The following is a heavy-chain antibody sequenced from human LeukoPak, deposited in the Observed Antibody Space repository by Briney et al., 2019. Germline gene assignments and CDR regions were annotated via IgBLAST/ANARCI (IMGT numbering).Heavy chain of an antibody. J-gene: IGHJ4*01. Sequence: GGSLRLSCAASGFTFDDYAMHWVRQAPGKGLEWVSGINWNSGSKGYADSVKGRFTISRDNAKNSLYLQMNSLRAEDTALYYCAKDSRYDSSFIDFWGKGTPVTVSS. CDR2: INWNSGSK. D-gene: IGHD3-22*01. CDR1: GFTFDDYA. V-gene: IGHV3-9*01. CDR3: AKDSRYDSSFIDF.